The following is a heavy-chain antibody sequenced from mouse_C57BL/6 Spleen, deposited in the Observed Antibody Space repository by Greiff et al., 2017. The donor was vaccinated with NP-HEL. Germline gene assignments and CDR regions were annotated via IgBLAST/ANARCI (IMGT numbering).Heavy chain of an antibody. V-gene: IGHV5-6*01. CDR3: ATLDSPFAY. CDR2: ISSGGSYT. CDR1: GFTFSSYG. D-gene: IGHD3-2*01. Sequence: EVQLVESGGDLVKPGGSLKLSCAASGFTFSSYGMSWVRQTPDKRLEWVATISSGGSYTYYPDSVKGRFTISRDNAKNTLYLQMSSLKSEDTAMYYCATLDSPFAYWGQGTLVTVSA. J-gene: IGHJ3*01.